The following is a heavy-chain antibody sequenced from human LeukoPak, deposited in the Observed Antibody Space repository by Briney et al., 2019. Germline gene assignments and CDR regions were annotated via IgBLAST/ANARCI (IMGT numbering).Heavy chain of an antibody. CDR1: GFTFSNYA. V-gene: IGHV3-23*01. CDR3: AKDPYRASSGLVDY. Sequence: PGGSLRLSCATSGFTFSNYAVSWVRQAPGKGLEWVSSISGSGGTTYYADSVKGRFTISRDNSKNTLYLQMNSLRAEDTAVYYFAKDPYRASSGLVDYWGQGTLVTVSS. D-gene: IGHD5-12*01. CDR2: ISGSGGTT. J-gene: IGHJ4*02.